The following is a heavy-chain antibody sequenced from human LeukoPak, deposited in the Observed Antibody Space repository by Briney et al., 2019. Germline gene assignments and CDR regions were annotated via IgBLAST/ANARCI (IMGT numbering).Heavy chain of an antibody. V-gene: IGHV3-9*01. Sequence: GGSLRLSCAASGFTFDDYAMHWVRHTPGKGLEWVAGITWNRDNIGYGDSVKGRFTISRDNVKNVLYLQMNSLRPEDTALYYCAKDLSSAITSALVLDVWGQGTTV. CDR3: AKDLSSAITSALVLDV. D-gene: IGHD3-22*01. CDR1: GFTFDDYA. J-gene: IGHJ6*02. CDR2: ITWNRDNI.